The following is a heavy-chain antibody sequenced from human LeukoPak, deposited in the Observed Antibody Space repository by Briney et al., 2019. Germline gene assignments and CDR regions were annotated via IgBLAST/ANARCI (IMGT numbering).Heavy chain of an antibody. V-gene: IGHV3-23*01. CDR1: GFTFSSYA. J-gene: IGHJ4*02. D-gene: IGHD6-19*01. CDR3: AKKGDSGWVFDY. Sequence: GGSLRLSCAASGFTFSSYAMSWVRQAPGKGLEWVSSISGSGGSTHYADSVKGQFTISRDNSKNTLWLQMNSLRAEDTALYYCAKKGDSGWVFDYWGQGTLVTVSS. CDR2: ISGSGGST.